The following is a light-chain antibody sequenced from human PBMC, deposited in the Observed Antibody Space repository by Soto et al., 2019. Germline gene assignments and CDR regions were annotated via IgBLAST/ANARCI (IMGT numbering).Light chain of an antibody. CDR3: QQYDNWPYT. Sequence: EIVMTHSPATLSVSRGEIATLSCRASQRVSNNLAWYQQKPGQTPRLLIYGASTRSTAIPARVSGSESGTELSLTISSLQSEDFAVYLCQQYDNWPYTFGQGTKLEI. CDR1: QRVSNN. V-gene: IGKV3-15*01. J-gene: IGKJ2*01. CDR2: GAS.